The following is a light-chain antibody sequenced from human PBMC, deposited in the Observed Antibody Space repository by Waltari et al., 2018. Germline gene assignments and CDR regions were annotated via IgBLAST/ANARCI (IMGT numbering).Light chain of an antibody. CDR1: QSVSTS. J-gene: IGKJ1*01. Sequence: EIVLTQSPVTLSLSPGERATLSCRASQSVSTSLAWYQHRPGQAPRLLIYDASTRATGIPARFIGSGSVTDFTLTISSLGPEDFAVYYCQRRSNSPPWTFGQGTTVEVK. CDR3: QRRSNSPPWT. V-gene: IGKV3-11*01. CDR2: DAS.